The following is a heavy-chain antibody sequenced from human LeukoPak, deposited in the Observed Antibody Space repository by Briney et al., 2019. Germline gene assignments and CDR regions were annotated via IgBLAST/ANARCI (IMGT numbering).Heavy chain of an antibody. CDR1: GYTLTGYY. CDR2: INPNSGGT. Sequence: VASAKVSCKASGYTLTGYYMHWVRQAPGQGLEWMGWINPNSGGTNYAQKFQGRVTMTRDTSISTAYMELSRLGSDDTAVYYCARDGASGYLADYWGQGTLVTVSS. V-gene: IGHV1-2*02. J-gene: IGHJ4*02. D-gene: IGHD3-3*01. CDR3: ARDGASGYLADY.